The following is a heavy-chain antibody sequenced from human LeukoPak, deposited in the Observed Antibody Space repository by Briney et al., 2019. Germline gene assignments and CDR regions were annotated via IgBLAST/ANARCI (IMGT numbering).Heavy chain of an antibody. V-gene: IGHV4-38-2*02. J-gene: IGHJ4*02. D-gene: IGHD4-11*01. CDR2: IFHSGKT. CDR3: ARSKGDYSNYLPPRNFGY. Sequence: SGTLSLTCTVSGYSISSGYYWGWLRQPPGKGLEWIGSIFHSGKTYYNPSLKSRVTISVATSKNQFSLKLSSVTAADTAVYYCARSKGDYSNYLPPRNFGYWGQGTLVTVSS. CDR1: GYSISSGYY.